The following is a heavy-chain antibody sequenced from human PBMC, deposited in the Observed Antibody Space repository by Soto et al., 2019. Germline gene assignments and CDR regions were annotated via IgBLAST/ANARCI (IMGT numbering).Heavy chain of an antibody. Sequence: SETLSLTCTVSGGSISDYYWSWIRQTPGKGLEWIGYIYYTGSTNYNPSLKSRVTISVDTSKNQFSLKLSSVTAADTAVYYCARVSSGYPPHAFDIWGQGTMVTVSS. V-gene: IGHV4-59*12. J-gene: IGHJ3*02. D-gene: IGHD3-22*01. CDR2: IYYTGST. CDR3: ARVSSGYPPHAFDI. CDR1: GGSISDYY.